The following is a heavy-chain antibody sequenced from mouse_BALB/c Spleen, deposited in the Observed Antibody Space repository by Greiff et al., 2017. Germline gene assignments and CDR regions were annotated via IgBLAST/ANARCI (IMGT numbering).Heavy chain of an antibody. CDR3: ARDRYAFAY. CDR1: GFTFTDYY. V-gene: IGHV7-3*02. Sequence: VQRVESGGGLVQPGGSLRLSCATSGFTFTDYYMSWVRQPPGKALEWLGFIRNKANGYTTEYSASVKGRFTISRDNSQSILYLQMNTLRAEDSATYYCARDRYAFAYWGQGTLVTVSA. J-gene: IGHJ3*01. CDR2: IRNKANGYTT. D-gene: IGHD2-14*01.